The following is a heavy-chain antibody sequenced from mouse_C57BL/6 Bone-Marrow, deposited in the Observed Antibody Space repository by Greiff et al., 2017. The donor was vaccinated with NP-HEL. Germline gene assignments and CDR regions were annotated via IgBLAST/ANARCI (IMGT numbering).Heavy chain of an antibody. CDR3: ARDRGRRGYFDV. CDR1: GFTFSDYY. J-gene: IGHJ1*03. Sequence: EVQRVESEGGLVQPGSSMKLSCTASGFTFSDYYMAWVRQVPEKGLEWVANINYDGSSTYYLDSLKSRFIISRDNAKNILYLQMSSLKSEDTATYYCARDRGRRGYFDVWGTGTTVTVSS. V-gene: IGHV5-16*01. D-gene: IGHD1-1*01. CDR2: INYDGSST.